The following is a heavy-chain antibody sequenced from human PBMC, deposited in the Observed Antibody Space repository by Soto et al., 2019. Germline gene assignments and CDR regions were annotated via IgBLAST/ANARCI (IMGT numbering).Heavy chain of an antibody. J-gene: IGHJ5*02. V-gene: IGHV4-59*01. CDR2: IYYSGST. Sequence: PSETLSLTCTVSGGSISSYYWSWIRQPPGKGLEWIGYIYYSGSTNYNPSLKSRVTISVDTSKNQFSLKLSSVTAADTAVYYCARAATTVTTGWFDPWGPGTLVTVSS. CDR1: GGSISSYY. D-gene: IGHD4-17*01. CDR3: ARAATTVTTGWFDP.